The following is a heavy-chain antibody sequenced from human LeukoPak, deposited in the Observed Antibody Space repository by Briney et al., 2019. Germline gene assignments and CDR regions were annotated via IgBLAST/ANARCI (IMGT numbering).Heavy chain of an antibody. V-gene: IGHV4-34*01. CDR2: INHSGST. Sequence: PSETLSLTCAVYGGSFSGYYWSWIRQPPGKGLEWSGEINHSGSTNYNPSLKSRVTISVDTSKNQFSLKLSSVTAADTAVYYCARVQQWLVLGWFDPWGQGTLVTVSS. D-gene: IGHD6-19*01. CDR1: GGSFSGYY. J-gene: IGHJ5*02. CDR3: ARVQQWLVLGWFDP.